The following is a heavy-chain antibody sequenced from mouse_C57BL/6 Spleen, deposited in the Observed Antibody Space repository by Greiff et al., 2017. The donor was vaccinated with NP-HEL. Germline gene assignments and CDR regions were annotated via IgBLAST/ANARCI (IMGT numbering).Heavy chain of an antibody. CDR1: GYTFTSYW. CDR2: IHPNSGST. CDR3: ARPPNYGSSYGLDY. Sequence: QVQLQQPGAELVKPGASVKLSCKASGYTFTSYWMHWVKQRPGQGLEWIGMIHPNSGSTNYNEKFKSKATLTVDKSSSTAYMQLSSLTSEDSAVYYCARPPNYGSSYGLDYWGQGTTLTVSS. V-gene: IGHV1-64*01. J-gene: IGHJ2*01. D-gene: IGHD1-1*01.